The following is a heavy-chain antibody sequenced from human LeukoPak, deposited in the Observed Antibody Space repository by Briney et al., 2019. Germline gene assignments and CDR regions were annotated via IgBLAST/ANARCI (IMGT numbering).Heavy chain of an antibody. CDR3: AAKPNGDYYFDY. CDR2: IHSSGST. V-gene: IGHV4-30-4*01. CDR1: GDSISSWDYY. J-gene: IGHJ4*02. Sequence: PSQTLSLTCTVSGDSISSWDYYWSWIRQPPGKGLEWIGYIHSSGSTYYNPSLKSRVTISVDTSKNQFSLRLSSVTAADTAVYYCAAKPNGDYYFDYWGQGTLVTVSS. D-gene: IGHD4-17*01.